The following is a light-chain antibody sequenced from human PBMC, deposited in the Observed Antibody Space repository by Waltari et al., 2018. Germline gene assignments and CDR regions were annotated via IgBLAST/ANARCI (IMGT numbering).Light chain of an antibody. Sequence: SSELTQDPAVSVALGQTVRITCQGDHLRTYYVSWYQQKPGQAPILVIYDKDNRPSWIPDRFSGASSGDIASLTITGAQAEDEADYYCNSRDTRGNHFVVFGGGTKLTVL. J-gene: IGLJ2*01. CDR2: DKD. CDR1: HLRTYY. V-gene: IGLV3-19*01. CDR3: NSRDTRGNHFVV.